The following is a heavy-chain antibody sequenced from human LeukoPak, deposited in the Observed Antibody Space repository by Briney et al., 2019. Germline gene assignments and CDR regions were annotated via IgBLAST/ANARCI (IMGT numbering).Heavy chain of an antibody. D-gene: IGHD2-2*01. CDR1: GFNFASHW. CDR3: ARGVVVSPAAPYSWFDP. V-gene: IGHV3-74*01. Sequence: GGSLRLSCAASGFNFASHWMHWVRQTPGKGLVWVSRINSGGSGTSYADSVEGRFTISRDNAKNTLYLQMNSLRVEDTAVYYCARGVVVSPAAPYSWFDPGGQGTLVTVSS. CDR2: INSGGSGT. J-gene: IGHJ5*02.